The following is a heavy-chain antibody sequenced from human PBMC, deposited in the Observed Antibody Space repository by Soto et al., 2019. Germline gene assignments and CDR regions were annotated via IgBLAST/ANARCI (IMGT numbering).Heavy chain of an antibody. CDR1: GDSISSGSYY. CDR3: ARDSPDVGRPGLDP. V-gene: IGHV4-31*03. J-gene: IGHJ5*02. CDR2: MYYSGST. D-gene: IGHD1-26*01. Sequence: SETLSLTCTVSGDSISSGSYYWNWIRQHPGKGLEWIGYMYYSGSTYYNPSLKNRITISRDTSKNQFSLRLSSVTAADTAMYYCARDSPDVGRPGLDPWGQGILVTVSS.